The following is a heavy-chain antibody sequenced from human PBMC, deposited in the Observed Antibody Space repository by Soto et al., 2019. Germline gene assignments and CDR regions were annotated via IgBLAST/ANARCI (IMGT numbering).Heavy chain of an antibody. CDR3: ASLYDFWSGYDAFDI. CDR1: GFTFSSYW. J-gene: IGHJ3*02. V-gene: IGHV3-7*03. D-gene: IGHD3-3*01. CDR2: IKQDGSEK. Sequence: EVQLVESGGGLVQPGGSLRLSCAASGFTFSSYWMSWVRQAPGKGLEWVANIKQDGSEKYYVDSVKGRFTISRDNAKNSLYLQMNSLRAEDTAVYYCASLYDFWSGYDAFDIWGQGTMVTVSS.